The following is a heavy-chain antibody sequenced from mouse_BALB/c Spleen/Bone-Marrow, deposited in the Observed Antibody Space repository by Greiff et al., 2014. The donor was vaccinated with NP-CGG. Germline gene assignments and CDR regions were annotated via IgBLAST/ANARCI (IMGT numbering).Heavy chain of an antibody. CDR3: ARYGNYFDY. J-gene: IGHJ2*01. V-gene: IGHV3-5*02. Sequence: DVHLVESGPGLVKPSRTVSLTCTVTGISITTGNYRWSWIRQFPGNKLEWIGYIYYSGTITYNPSLTSRTTITRDTSKNQFFLEMNSLTAEDTATYYCARYGNYFDYWGQGTTLTVSS. CDR1: GISITTGNYR. D-gene: IGHD2-1*01. CDR2: IYYSGTI.